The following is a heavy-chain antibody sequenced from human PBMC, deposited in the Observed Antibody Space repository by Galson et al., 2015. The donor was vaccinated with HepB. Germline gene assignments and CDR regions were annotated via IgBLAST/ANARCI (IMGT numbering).Heavy chain of an antibody. V-gene: IGHV3-30*18. CDR3: AKDRKYQLLLGVWDNFDY. CDR1: GFTFSSYG. CDR2: ISYDGSNK. D-gene: IGHD2-2*01. J-gene: IGHJ4*02. Sequence: SLRLSCAASGFTFSSYGMHWVRQAPGKGLEWVAVISYDGSNKYYADSVKGRFTISRDNSKNTLYLQMNSLRAEDTAVYYCAKDRKYQLLLGVWDNFDYWGQGTLVTVSS.